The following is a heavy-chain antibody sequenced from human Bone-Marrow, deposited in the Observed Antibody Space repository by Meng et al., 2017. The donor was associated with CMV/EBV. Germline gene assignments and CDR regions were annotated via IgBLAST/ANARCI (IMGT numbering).Heavy chain of an antibody. Sequence: KVDDKACGCNFTSYDMHWVRQAPGQGLEWMGIINPSGGSTSYAQKFQGRVTMTRDTSTSTVYMELSSLRSEDTAVYYCARVRWVGADLWGQGTLVTVSS. V-gene: IGHV1-46*01. CDR3: ARVRWVGADL. J-gene: IGHJ4*02. CDR2: INPSGGST. D-gene: IGHD1-26*01. CDR1: GCNFTSYD.